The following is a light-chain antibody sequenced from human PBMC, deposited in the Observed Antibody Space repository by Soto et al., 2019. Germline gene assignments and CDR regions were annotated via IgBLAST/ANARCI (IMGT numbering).Light chain of an antibody. Sequence: QSALTQPRSVSGSPGQSVTISCTGTSSDVGTYIYVSWYQQHPGKAPKLMIYDVSKRPSGVPDRFSGSKSGNTASLSISGLQAEDEADYYCCSYAGDYLFALFGGGTKVTVL. J-gene: IGLJ2*01. V-gene: IGLV2-11*01. CDR3: CSYAGDYLFAL. CDR1: SSDVGTYIY. CDR2: DVS.